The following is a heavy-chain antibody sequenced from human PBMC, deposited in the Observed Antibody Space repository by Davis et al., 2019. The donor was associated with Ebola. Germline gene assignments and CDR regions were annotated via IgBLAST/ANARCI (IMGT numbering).Heavy chain of an antibody. CDR2: INPNSGGT. D-gene: IGHD3-9*01. V-gene: IGHV1-2*04. CDR1: GYTFTGYY. CDR3: ARGPTGYVPYYFDY. J-gene: IGHJ4*02. Sequence: ASVKVSCKASGYTFTGYYMHWVRQAPGQGLEWMGWINPNSGGTNYAQKFQGWVTMTRDTSISTAYMELSRLRSDDTAVYYCARGPTGYVPYYFDYWGQGTLVTASS.